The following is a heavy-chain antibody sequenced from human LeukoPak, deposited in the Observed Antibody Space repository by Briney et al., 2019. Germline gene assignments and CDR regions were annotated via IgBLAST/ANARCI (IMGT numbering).Heavy chain of an antibody. CDR3: ARGDYDSSGYSTHRYYFDY. CDR2: IYHSGST. V-gene: IGHV4-30-2*01. D-gene: IGHD3-22*01. CDR1: GVSISSGGYS. J-gene: IGHJ4*02. Sequence: SETLSLTCAVSGVSISSGGYSWSWIRQPPGKGLEWIGYIYHSGSTYYNPSLKSRVTISVDRSKSQFSLKLSSVTAADTAVYYCARGDYDSSGYSTHRYYFDYWGQGTLVTVSS.